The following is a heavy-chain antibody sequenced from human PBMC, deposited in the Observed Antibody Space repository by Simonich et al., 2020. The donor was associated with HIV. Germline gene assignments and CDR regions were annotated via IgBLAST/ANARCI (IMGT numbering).Heavy chain of an antibody. V-gene: IGHV4-34*01. CDR3: ARAGLTMVRGVPASFDV. D-gene: IGHD3-10*01. J-gene: IGHJ3*01. Sequence: QVELQQWGAGLLKPSETLSLTCAVFHGSFSDYYWSWIRQPPGKGREWIGEINHRLNTNYTPALNSRVTISVNSSKNQFSLKLRSVTAADTAVYYCARAGLTMVRGVPASFDVWGQGTMVTVSS. CDR2: INHRLNT. CDR1: HGSFSDYY.